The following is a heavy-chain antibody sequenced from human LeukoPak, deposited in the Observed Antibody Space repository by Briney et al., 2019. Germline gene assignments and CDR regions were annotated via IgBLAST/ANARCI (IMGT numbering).Heavy chain of an antibody. CDR2: ISYDGSNK. V-gene: IGHV3-30*04. CDR3: ARAIYDTLTPYFDY. CDR1: GFTFSSYA. J-gene: IGHJ4*02. D-gene: IGHD3-9*01. Sequence: GGSLRLSCAASGFTFSSYAMHWVRQAPGKGLEWVAVISYDGSNKYYADSVKGRFTISRDNSKNTLYLQMNSLRAEDTAVYYCARAIYDTLTPYFDYWGQGTLVTVSS.